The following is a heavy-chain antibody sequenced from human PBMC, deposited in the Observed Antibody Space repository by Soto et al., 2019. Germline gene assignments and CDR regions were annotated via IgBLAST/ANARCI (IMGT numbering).Heavy chain of an antibody. CDR3: ARDGYYYGSGKNY. J-gene: IGHJ4*02. Sequence: TGGSLRLSCAASGFTFSSYSMNWVRQAPGKGLEWVSSISSSSSYIYYADSVKGRFTISRDNAKNSLYLQMNSLRAEDTAVYYCARDGYYYGSGKNYWGQGTLITVSS. CDR2: ISSSSSYI. V-gene: IGHV3-21*01. CDR1: GFTFSSYS. D-gene: IGHD3-10*01.